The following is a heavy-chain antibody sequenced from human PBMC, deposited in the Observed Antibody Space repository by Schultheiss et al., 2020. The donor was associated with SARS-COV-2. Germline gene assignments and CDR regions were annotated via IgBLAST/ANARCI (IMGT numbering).Heavy chain of an antibody. CDR2: IYYSGST. Sequence: SETLSLTCTVSCGSVSSGSYYWSWIRQPPGKGLEWIGYIYYSGSTNYNPSLKSRVTISVDTSKNQFSLKLSSVTAADTAVYYCGAQRVGSSGYHQLNWFDPWGQGTLVTVSS. J-gene: IGHJ5*02. CDR1: CGSVSSGSYY. CDR3: GAQRVGSSGYHQLNWFDP. D-gene: IGHD5-12*01. V-gene: IGHV4-61*01.